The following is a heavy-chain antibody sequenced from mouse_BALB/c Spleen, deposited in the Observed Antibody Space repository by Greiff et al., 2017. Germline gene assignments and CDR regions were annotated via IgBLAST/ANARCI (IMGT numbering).Heavy chain of an antibody. Sequence: QVQLQQSGAELARPGASVKLSCKASGYTFTSYWMQWVKQRPGQGLEWIGAIYPGDGDTRYTQKFKGKATLTADKSSSTAYMQLSSLASEDSAVYYCARCSGPFYYAMDYWGQGTSVTVSS. V-gene: IGHV1-87*01. CDR2: IYPGDGDT. CDR1: GYTFTSYW. J-gene: IGHJ4*01. CDR3: ARCSGPFYYAMDY.